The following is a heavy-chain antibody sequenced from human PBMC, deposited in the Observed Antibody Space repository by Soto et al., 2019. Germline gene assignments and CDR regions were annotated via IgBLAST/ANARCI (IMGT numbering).Heavy chain of an antibody. CDR1: GFTFSSYG. V-gene: IGHV3-30*18. Sequence: GGSLRLSCAASGFTFSSYGMHWVRQAPGKGLEWVAVISYDESDKYYADSVKGRFTISRDNSKNTLYLQMNSLRAEDTAVYYCAKVRYMVATSYYFDYWGQGTLVTVSS. D-gene: IGHD5-12*01. CDR2: ISYDESDK. CDR3: AKVRYMVATSYYFDY. J-gene: IGHJ4*02.